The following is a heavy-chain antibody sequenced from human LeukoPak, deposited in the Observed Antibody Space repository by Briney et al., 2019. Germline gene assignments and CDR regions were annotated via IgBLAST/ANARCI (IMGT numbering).Heavy chain of an antibody. J-gene: IGHJ4*02. V-gene: IGHV4-39*01. CDR1: GGSISSSSYY. CDR3: ARHVHYGSGKVDY. CDR2: IYYSGST. Sequence: SETLSLTCTVSGGSISSSSYYWGWIRQPPGKGLEWIGSIYYSGSTYYNPSLKSRVTISVDTSKNQFSLKLSSVTAADTAVYYCARHVHYGSGKVDYWGQGTLVTVSS. D-gene: IGHD3-10*01.